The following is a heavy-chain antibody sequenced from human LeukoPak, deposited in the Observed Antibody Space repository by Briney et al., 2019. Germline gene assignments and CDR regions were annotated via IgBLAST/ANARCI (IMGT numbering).Heavy chain of an antibody. CDR1: GGSISSSSYY. CDR2: IYHSGST. Sequence: SETLSLTCTVSGGSISSSSYYWGWIRQPPGKGLEWIGSIYHSGSTNYNPSLKSRVTISVDTSKNQFSLKLSSVTAADTAVYYCAKGYGWEASYYYYYMDVWGKGTTVTISS. D-gene: IGHD1-26*01. CDR3: AKGYGWEASYYYYYMDV. J-gene: IGHJ6*03. V-gene: IGHV4-39*07.